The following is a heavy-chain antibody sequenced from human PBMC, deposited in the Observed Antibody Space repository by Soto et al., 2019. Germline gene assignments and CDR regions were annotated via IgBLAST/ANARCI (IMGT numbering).Heavy chain of an antibody. CDR2: IYYSGST. J-gene: IGHJ6*03. V-gene: IGHV4-31*02. Sequence: TLSHTWTVLGGSIISPGYYWSWIRQHTGKGLEWIGYIYYSGSTNYNPSLKSRVTISVDTSKNQFSLKLSSVTAADTAVYYCARTGIAAPYYYYYYMDVWGKGTTLTVSS. CDR3: ARTGIAAPYYYYYYMDV. D-gene: IGHD6-13*01. CDR1: GGSIISPGYY.